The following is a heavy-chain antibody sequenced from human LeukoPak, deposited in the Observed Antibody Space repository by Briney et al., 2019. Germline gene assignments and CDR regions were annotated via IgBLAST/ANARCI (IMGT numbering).Heavy chain of an antibody. V-gene: IGHV4-38-2*01. Sequence: SETLSLTCAVSGYSISSGYYWGWIRQPPGKGLEWIGSIYHSGSTYYNPSLKSRVTISVDTSKNQFSLKLSSVTAADTAVCYCARIVDAFDIWGQGTMVTVSS. CDR1: GYSISSGYY. D-gene: IGHD1-26*01. CDR2: IYHSGST. CDR3: ARIVDAFDI. J-gene: IGHJ3*02.